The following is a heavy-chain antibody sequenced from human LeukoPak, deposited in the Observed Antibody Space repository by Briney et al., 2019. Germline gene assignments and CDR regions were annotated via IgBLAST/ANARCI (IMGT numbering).Heavy chain of an antibody. CDR3: ARLYCSSSSCYSDY. Sequence: ASVKVSCKAFGSTFTGYYMHWVRQAPGQGLEWMGWINPNSGGTNYAQKFQGRVTMTRDTSISTAYMELSRLRSDDTAVYYCARLYCSSSSCYSDYWGQGTLVTVSS. D-gene: IGHD2-2*01. CDR2: INPNSGGT. V-gene: IGHV1-2*02. CDR1: GSTFTGYY. J-gene: IGHJ4*02.